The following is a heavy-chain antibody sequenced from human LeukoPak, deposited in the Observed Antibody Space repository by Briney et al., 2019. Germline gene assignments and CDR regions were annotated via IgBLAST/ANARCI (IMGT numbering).Heavy chain of an antibody. Sequence: GGSLRLSCAASGFTFSSSAMSWVRQAPGKGLEWVSSISSSSSYIYYADSVKGRFTISRDNAKNSLYLQMNSLRAEDTAVYYCARVQAVAGKDWGQGTLVTVSS. V-gene: IGHV3-21*01. CDR2: ISSSSSYI. J-gene: IGHJ4*02. CDR1: GFTFSSSA. CDR3: ARVQAVAGKD. D-gene: IGHD6-19*01.